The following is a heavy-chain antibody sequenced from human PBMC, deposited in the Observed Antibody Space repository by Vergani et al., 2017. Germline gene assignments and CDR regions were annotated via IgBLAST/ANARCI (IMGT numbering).Heavy chain of an antibody. J-gene: IGHJ4*02. D-gene: IGHD3-10*01. CDR2: IYTSGST. Sequence: QVQLQESGPGLVKPSQTLSLTCTVSGGPISSGSYYLSWIRQPAGKGLEWIGRIYTSGSTNYNPSLKSRVTMSVDTSKNQFSLKLSSVTAADTAVYYCARGVNRNYGSGSYKYYFDYWGQGTLVTVSS. V-gene: IGHV4-61*02. CDR3: ARGVNRNYGSGSYKYYFDY. CDR1: GGPISSGSYY.